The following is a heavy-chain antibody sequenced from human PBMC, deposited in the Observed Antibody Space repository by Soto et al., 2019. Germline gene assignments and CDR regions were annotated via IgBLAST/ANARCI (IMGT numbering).Heavy chain of an antibody. CDR1: GYTFIGYY. V-gene: IGHV1-2*04. Sequence: QVQLVQXXXEVKKPGASVKVSCKASGYTFIGYYIHWVRQAPGQGLEWMGWINPNSGGAKYSQKFQAWVTMTSDTSISTAYMELSRLKSDDTAVYYCARSGGGYDLGDYWGQGTLVTVSS. D-gene: IGHD5-12*01. CDR2: INPNSGGA. CDR3: ARSGGGYDLGDY. J-gene: IGHJ4*02.